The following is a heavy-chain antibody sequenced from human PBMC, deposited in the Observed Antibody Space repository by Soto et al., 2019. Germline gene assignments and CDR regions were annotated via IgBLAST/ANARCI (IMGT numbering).Heavy chain of an antibody. V-gene: IGHV3-23*01. CDR1: GFTFSSYA. CDR2: ISGSGGST. D-gene: IGHD3-22*01. J-gene: IGHJ4*02. Sequence: EVQLLESGGGLVQPGGSLRLSCAASGFTFSSYAMSWVRQAPGKGLEWVSAISGSGGSTYYADSVKGRFTISRDNSKHTLYLQMNSMRAEDTAVYYCVKRRGSGYYFDYWGQGTLVTVSS. CDR3: VKRRGSGYYFDY.